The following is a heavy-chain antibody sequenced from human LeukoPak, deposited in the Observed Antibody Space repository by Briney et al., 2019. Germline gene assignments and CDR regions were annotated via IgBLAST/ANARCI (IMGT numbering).Heavy chain of an antibody. Sequence: TSETLSLTCTVSGGSISSGDYYWSWIRQPPGKGLEWIGYIYYSGSTYYNPSLKSRVTISVDTSKNQFSLKLSSVTAGDTAVYYCAGKGSFSYSFDSGGREPLVTAS. J-gene: IGHJ4*02. CDR2: IYYSGST. CDR1: GGSISSGDYY. CDR3: AGKGSFSYSFDS. V-gene: IGHV4-30-4*01. D-gene: IGHD3-10*01.